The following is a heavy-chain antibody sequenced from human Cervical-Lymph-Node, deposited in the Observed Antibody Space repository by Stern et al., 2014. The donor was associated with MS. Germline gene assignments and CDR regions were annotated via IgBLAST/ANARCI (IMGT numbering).Heavy chain of an antibody. V-gene: IGHV3-23*04. CDR3: AKVPRAGPISLPFDS. Sequence: EVQLVESGGGLVQPGGSLRLSCAASGFTFSSYVMSWVRQAPGKGLEWVSSVRGSGSSTYYADSVKGRVIIFRDNSENTLFLQMHSLRAEVTAVYYCAKVPRAGPISLPFDSWGQGTLVTVSS. J-gene: IGHJ4*02. CDR2: VRGSGSST. CDR1: GFTFSSYV.